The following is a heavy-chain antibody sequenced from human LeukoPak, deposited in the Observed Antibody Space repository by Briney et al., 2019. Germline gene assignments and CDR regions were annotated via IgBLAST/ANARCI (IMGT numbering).Heavy chain of an antibody. V-gene: IGHV3-48*03. CDR3: AELGITMIGGV. D-gene: IGHD3-10*02. J-gene: IGHJ6*04. CDR1: GFTFSNYE. CDR2: ISSSGSTI. Sequence: GGSLSLSCVASGFTFSNYEMNWVRQAPGKGLEWVSYISSSGSTIYYADSVKGRFTISRDNAKNSLYLQMNSLRAEDTAVYYCAELGITMIGGVWGKGTTVTISS.